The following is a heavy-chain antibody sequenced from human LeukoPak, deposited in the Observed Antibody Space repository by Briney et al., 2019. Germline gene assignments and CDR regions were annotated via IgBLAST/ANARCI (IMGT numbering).Heavy chain of an antibody. Sequence: GASVKVSCKASGYTFTGYYMHWVRQAPGQGLEWMGWINPNSGGTNYAQKFQGRVTMTRDTSISTAYMELSRLRSDDTAVYYCASGYGDPPTYYYYMDVWGKGTTVTVSS. J-gene: IGHJ6*03. CDR1: GYTFTGYY. CDR3: ASGYGDPPTYYYYMDV. D-gene: IGHD4-17*01. V-gene: IGHV1-2*02. CDR2: INPNSGGT.